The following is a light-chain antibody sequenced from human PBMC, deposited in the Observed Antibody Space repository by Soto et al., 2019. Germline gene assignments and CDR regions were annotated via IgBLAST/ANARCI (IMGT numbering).Light chain of an antibody. CDR3: LPHDSYPRT. J-gene: IGKJ4*01. CDR2: AVS. V-gene: IGKV1-17*01. CDR1: QVIRNT. Sequence: DIQMTQSPSSLSASVGDTVTITCRASQVIRNTLGWYQQKPGNAPKRLIYAVSSLQSGVPSRFSGSGSGTEFTLTISSLQPEEFATYYCLPHDSYPRTFGGGTKVEIK.